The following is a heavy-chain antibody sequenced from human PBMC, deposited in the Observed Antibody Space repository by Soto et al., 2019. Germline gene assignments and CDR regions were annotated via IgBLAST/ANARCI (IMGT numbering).Heavy chain of an antibody. Sequence: PSETLSLTCAVYGGSFSGYYWSWIRQPPGKGLEWIGEINHSGSTNYNPSLKSRVTISVDTSKNQFSLKLSSVTAADTAVYYCARVVVFTTDAFDIWGQGTMVT. CDR3: ARVVVFTTDAFDI. CDR1: GGSFSGYY. V-gene: IGHV4-34*01. J-gene: IGHJ3*02. CDR2: INHSGST. D-gene: IGHD2-21*01.